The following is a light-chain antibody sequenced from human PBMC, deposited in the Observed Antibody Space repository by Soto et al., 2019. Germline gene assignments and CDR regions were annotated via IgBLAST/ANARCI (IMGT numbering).Light chain of an antibody. CDR3: QQYNSYWT. Sequence: DIQMTQSPSTLSASVGDRVTITCRARQSISSWLAWYQQKPGKAPKLLIYDAPSLESGVPSRFSGSGSGTEFPLTISGLQPDDFATYYCQQYNSYWTFGQGTKVEIK. CDR2: DAP. CDR1: QSISSW. J-gene: IGKJ1*01. V-gene: IGKV1-5*01.